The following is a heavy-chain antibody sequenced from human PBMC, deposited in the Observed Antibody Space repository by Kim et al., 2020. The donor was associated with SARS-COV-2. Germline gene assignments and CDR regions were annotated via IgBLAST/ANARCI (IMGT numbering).Heavy chain of an antibody. Sequence: SETLSLTCTVSGYSISSGYYWGWIRQPPGKGLEWIGSIYHSGSTYYNPSLKSRVTISVDTSKNQFSLKLSSVTAADTAVYYCASRYYYDSSGYYGILDYYGMDVWGQGTTVTVSS. V-gene: IGHV4-38-2*02. CDR3: ASRYYYDSSGYYGILDYYGMDV. D-gene: IGHD3-22*01. J-gene: IGHJ6*02. CDR1: GYSISSGYY. CDR2: IYHSGST.